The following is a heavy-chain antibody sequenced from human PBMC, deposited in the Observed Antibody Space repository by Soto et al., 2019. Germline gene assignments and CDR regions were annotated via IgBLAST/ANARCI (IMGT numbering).Heavy chain of an antibody. CDR3: STDLSGQYDY. J-gene: IGHJ4*02. CDR2: TNEDGSRT. CDR1: GFSFSNYW. Sequence: EVHLVESEGGLVQSGGSLRLSCAASGFSFSNYWMHWVRQASGKGLVWVSRTNEDGSRTDYADSVQGRFTISRDNANNALYLHMNSLRAEDTAIYYCSTDLSGQYDYWGQGVLVTVSS. V-gene: IGHV3-74*01. D-gene: IGHD3-16*02.